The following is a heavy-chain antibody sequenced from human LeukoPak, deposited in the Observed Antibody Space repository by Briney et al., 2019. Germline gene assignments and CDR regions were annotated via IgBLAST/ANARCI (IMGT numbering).Heavy chain of an antibody. Sequence: SETLSLPCTVSGGSISSRSYYWGGIREPPGKGLEWIGSIYYSGSTYYNPSLKSRVTISVDTSKNQFSLKLSSVTAADTAVYYCARRHFAQDYDILTGYYKFGYYFDYWGQGTLVTVSS. V-gene: IGHV4-39*01. J-gene: IGHJ4*02. CDR3: ARRHFAQDYDILTGYYKFGYYFDY. D-gene: IGHD3-9*01. CDR2: IYYSGST. CDR1: GGSISSRSYY.